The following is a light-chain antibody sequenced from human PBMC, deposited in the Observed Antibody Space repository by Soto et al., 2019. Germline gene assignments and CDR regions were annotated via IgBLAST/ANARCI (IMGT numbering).Light chain of an antibody. Sequence: DIQMTQSPSSLSASVGDRVTITCRASQNINRHLNWYQERPGKAPKLLISGASSLQSGVTSRFSGSGSGTDFTLTIRPLESEDVATYYCQQSDKVPQTFGGGTKIEIK. V-gene: IGKV1-39*01. CDR2: GAS. CDR3: QQSDKVPQT. J-gene: IGKJ4*01. CDR1: QNINRH.